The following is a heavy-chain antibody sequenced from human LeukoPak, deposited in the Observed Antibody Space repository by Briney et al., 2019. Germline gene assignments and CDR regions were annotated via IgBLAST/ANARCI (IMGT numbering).Heavy chain of an antibody. Sequence: ASVKVSCKVSGYTLTELSMHWMRQAPGKGLEWMGGFNPEDGETIYAQKFQGRVTMTEDTSTDTAYMELSSLRSEDTAVYYCATSIVGASYYYYGMDVWGQGTTVTVSS. D-gene: IGHD1-26*01. CDR2: FNPEDGET. CDR1: GYTLTELS. J-gene: IGHJ6*02. CDR3: ATSIVGASYYYYGMDV. V-gene: IGHV1-24*01.